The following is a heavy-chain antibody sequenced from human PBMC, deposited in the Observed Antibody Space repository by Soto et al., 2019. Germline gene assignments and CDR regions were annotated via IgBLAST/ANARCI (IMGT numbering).Heavy chain of an antibody. V-gene: IGHV4-30-4*01. J-gene: IGHJ4*02. CDR3: ASYWLCGSCYHFDY. CDR2: IYYSGST. Sequence: SETLSLTCTVSGGSISSGDYYWSWIRQPPGKGLEWIGYIYYSGSTYYNPSLKSRVTISVDTSKNQFSLKLSSVTAADTAVYYCASYWLCGSCYHFDYWGQGTLVTVSS. D-gene: IGHD2-15*01. CDR1: GGSISSGDYY.